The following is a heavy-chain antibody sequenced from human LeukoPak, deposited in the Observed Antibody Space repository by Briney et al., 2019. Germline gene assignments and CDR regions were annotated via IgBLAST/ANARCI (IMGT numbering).Heavy chain of an antibody. CDR1: GYTFTSYG. V-gene: IGHV1-18*01. J-gene: IGHJ6*02. D-gene: IGHD3-3*01. CDR3: ARVAGDFWSGYRPQGNYYGMDV. CDR2: ISAYNGNT. Sequence: ASVKVSCKASGYTFTSYGISWVRQAPGQGLEWMGWISAYNGNTNYAQKLQGGVTMTTDTSTSTAYMELRSLRSDDTAVYYCARVAGDFWSGYRPQGNYYGMDVWGQGTTVTVSS.